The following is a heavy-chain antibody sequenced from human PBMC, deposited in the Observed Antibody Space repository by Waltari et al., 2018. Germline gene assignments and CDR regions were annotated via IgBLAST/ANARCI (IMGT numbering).Heavy chain of an antibody. CDR1: GFTFSSYW. Sequence: EIQVVESGGGLVQPGGSLRLSCAASGFTFSSYWMSWVRQAPGKGLEGVANIKQDGSAKFYLDSVKGRFTISRDNAKNTLYRQMNSLRAEDTALYYCARAVDVADYWGQGTLVTVSS. V-gene: IGHV3-7*01. D-gene: IGHD5-12*01. J-gene: IGHJ4*02. CDR2: IKQDGSAK. CDR3: ARAVDVADY.